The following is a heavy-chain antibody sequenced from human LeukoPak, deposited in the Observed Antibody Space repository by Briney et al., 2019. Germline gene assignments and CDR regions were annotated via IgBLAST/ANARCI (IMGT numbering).Heavy chain of an antibody. Sequence: AGGSLRLSCAASGLTVSSTYMSWVRQTPGKGPEWVSVIYSGGSTYYADSVKGRFTISRDNSKNTLYLQMNSLRAEDTAVYYCARDLLEWYFDYWGQGALVTVSS. V-gene: IGHV3-66*01. CDR3: ARDLLEWYFDY. CDR2: IYSGGST. J-gene: IGHJ4*02. CDR1: GLTVSSTY. D-gene: IGHD3-3*01.